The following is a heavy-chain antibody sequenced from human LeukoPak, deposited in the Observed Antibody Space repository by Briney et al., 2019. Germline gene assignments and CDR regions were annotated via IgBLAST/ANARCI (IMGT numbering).Heavy chain of an antibody. V-gene: IGHV3-23*01. CDR3: ATVGGYSYGYSDY. D-gene: IGHD5-18*01. J-gene: IGHJ4*02. CDR1: GFTFSSYA. Sequence: GGSLRLSCAASGFTFSSYAMSWVRQAPGKGLEWVSAISGSGGSTYYADSVKGRFTISRDNSKNTLYLQMNSLRAEDTAVYYCATVGGYSYGYSDYWGQGALVTVSS. CDR2: ISGSGGST.